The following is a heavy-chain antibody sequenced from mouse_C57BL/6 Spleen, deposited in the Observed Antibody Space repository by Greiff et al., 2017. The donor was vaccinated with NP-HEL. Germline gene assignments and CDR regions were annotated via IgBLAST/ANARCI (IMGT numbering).Heavy chain of an antibody. J-gene: IGHJ4*01. D-gene: IGHD2-4*01. CDR1: GYAFTNYL. CDR3: AREGVYDYDGGYYAMDY. CDR2: INPGSGGT. V-gene: IGHV1-54*01. Sequence: QVQLQQSGAELVRPGTSVKVSCKASGYAFTNYLIEWVKQRPGQGLEWIGVINPGSGGTNYNEKFKGKATLTADKSSSTAYMQLSSLTSEDSAVYFCAREGVYDYDGGYYAMDYWGQGTSVTVSS.